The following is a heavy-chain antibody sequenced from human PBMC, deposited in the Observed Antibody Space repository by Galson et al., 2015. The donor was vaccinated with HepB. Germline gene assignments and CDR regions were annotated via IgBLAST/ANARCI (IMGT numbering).Heavy chain of an antibody. CDR1: GFTFSSYS. J-gene: IGHJ4*02. CDR2: ISSNSSYI. Sequence: SLRLSCAASGFTFSSYSMNWVRQAPGKGLEWVSSISSNSSYIYYADSVKGRFTISRDNAKNSLYLQMNSLRAEDTAVNYCARDSGELGIDFDYWGQGTLVTVSS. CDR3: ARDSGELGIDFDY. D-gene: IGHD7-27*01. V-gene: IGHV3-21*01.